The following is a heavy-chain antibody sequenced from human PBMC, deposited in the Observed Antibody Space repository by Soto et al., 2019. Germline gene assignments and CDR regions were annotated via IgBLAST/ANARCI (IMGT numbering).Heavy chain of an antibody. V-gene: IGHV1-69*12. CDR3: ARGQTGGGWGYYFDY. Sequence: QVQLVQSGAEVKKPGSSVKVSCKASGGTFSSYAIDWVRQAPGQGLEWMGGIIPIFGTADYAQKFQGRVTITADESTSTGYMELSSLRSEDTAVYCWARGQTGGGWGYYFDYWSQGTLVTVSS. CDR2: IIPIFGTA. D-gene: IGHD3-16*01. J-gene: IGHJ4*02. CDR1: GGTFSSYA.